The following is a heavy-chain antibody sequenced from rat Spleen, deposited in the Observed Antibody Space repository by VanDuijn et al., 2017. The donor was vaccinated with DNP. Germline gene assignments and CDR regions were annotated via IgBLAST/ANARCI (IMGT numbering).Heavy chain of an antibody. J-gene: IGHJ2*01. CDR3: AKEGSRVTTYFDY. Sequence: EVQLVESGGGLVQPGRSLKLSCAASGLTFTNYDMVWVRQAPTKGLEWVATITTSGGATYYRDSVKGRFTISRDNAEDTVYLQMNSLRSEDTATYFCAKEGSRVTTYFDYWGQGVMVTVSS. CDR2: ITTSGGAT. CDR1: GLTFTNYD. D-gene: IGHD1-10*01. V-gene: IGHV5S13*01.